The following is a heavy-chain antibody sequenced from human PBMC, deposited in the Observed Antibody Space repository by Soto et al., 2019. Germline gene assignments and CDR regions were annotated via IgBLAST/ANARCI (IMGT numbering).Heavy chain of an antibody. Sequence: QVQLVQSGAEVQKPGSSVKVSCKASGGTFSSYTISWVRQAPGQGLEWMGRIIPILGIANYAQKFQGRVTITADKSTSTAYMELSSLRSEDTAVYYCARDLCSGGSCYSQGFDYWGQGTLVTVSS. V-gene: IGHV1-69*08. CDR2: IIPILGIA. CDR3: ARDLCSGGSCYSQGFDY. D-gene: IGHD2-15*01. J-gene: IGHJ4*02. CDR1: GGTFSSYT.